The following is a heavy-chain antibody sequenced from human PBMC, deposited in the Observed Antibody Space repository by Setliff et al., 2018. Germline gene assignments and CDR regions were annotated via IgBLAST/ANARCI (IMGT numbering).Heavy chain of an antibody. J-gene: IGHJ3*02. CDR3: AXXXXXXXGEXXXDI. Sequence: ASVKVSCKASGYTFAGYYMHWVRQAPGQGLEWMGLINPNSGGANYAQKFQGXXTMTRXXXXXXXXXXXXXXXXXXXXXXXCAXXXXXXXGEXXXDIWGQGXMXTVSS. D-gene: IGHD3-10*01. V-gene: IGHV1-2*02. CDR1: GYTFAGYY. CDR2: INPNSGGA.